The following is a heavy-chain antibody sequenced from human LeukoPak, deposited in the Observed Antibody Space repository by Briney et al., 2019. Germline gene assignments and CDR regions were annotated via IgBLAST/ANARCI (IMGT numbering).Heavy chain of an antibody. V-gene: IGHV4-59*01. Sequence: SETLSLTCTVSGGSISSYYWSWIRQPPGKGLEWIGYIYYSGTTNYNPSLKSRVTISVDTSKNQFSLKLSSVTAADTAAYYCARVSWFPGTSYYYMDVWGKGTTVTVSS. J-gene: IGHJ6*03. CDR3: ARVSWFPGTSYYYMDV. CDR1: GGSISSYY. D-gene: IGHD1-1*01. CDR2: IYYSGTT.